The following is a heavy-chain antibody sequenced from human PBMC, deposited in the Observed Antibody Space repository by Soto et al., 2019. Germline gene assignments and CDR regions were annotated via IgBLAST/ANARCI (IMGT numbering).Heavy chain of an antibody. CDR1: GFTVSTKY. Sequence: VQLVESGGGLVQPGGSLRLSCAASGFTVSTKYMSWVREAPGKGLEWVSVIYSGGSTFYADSVRGRFPISRDNSKNTVNLQMNSLRAEDTAVYYCARDPWAADYWGQGTLVTVSS. CDR2: IYSGGST. V-gene: IGHV3-66*01. J-gene: IGHJ4*02. CDR3: ARDPWAADY. D-gene: IGHD3-16*01.